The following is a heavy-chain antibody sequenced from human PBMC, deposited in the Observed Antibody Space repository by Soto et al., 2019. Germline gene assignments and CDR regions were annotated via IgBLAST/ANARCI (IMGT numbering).Heavy chain of an antibody. Sequence: QVQLQESGPGLVKPSGTLSLTCAVSGGSISSSNWWSWVRQPPVKGLEWIGEIYHSGSTNYNPSLKSRVTISVDKSKNQFSLKLSSVTAADTAVYYCARVEHSGYEPHYFDYWGQGTLVTVSS. CDR1: GGSISSSNW. CDR2: IYHSGST. D-gene: IGHD5-12*01. V-gene: IGHV4-4*02. J-gene: IGHJ4*02. CDR3: ARVEHSGYEPHYFDY.